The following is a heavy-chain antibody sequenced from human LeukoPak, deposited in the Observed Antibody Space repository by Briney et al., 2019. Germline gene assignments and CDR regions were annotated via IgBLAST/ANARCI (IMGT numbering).Heavy chain of an antibody. CDR1: GFTFDDYA. Sequence: GGSLRLSCAASGFTFDDYAMHWVRQAPGKGLEWVSGISWNSGSIGYADSVKGRFTISRDNAKNSLYLQMNSLRAEDTALYYCAKDRSSWEWGQGTLVTVSS. CDR2: ISWNSGSI. V-gene: IGHV3-9*01. CDR3: AKDRSSWE. J-gene: IGHJ4*02. D-gene: IGHD6-13*01.